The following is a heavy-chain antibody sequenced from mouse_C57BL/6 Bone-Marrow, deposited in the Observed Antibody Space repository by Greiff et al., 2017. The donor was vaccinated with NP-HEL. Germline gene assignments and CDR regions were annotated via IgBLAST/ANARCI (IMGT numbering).Heavy chain of an antibody. Sequence: QVQLKESGAELVRPGASVTLSCKASGYTFTDYEMHWVKQTPVHGLEWIGAIDPETGGTAYNQKFKGKAILTADKSSSTAYMELRSLTSEDSAVYYCTIITTVAHYYAMDYWGQGTSVTVSS. D-gene: IGHD1-1*01. V-gene: IGHV1-15*01. CDR3: TIITTVAHYYAMDY. CDR2: IDPETGGT. J-gene: IGHJ4*01. CDR1: GYTFTDYE.